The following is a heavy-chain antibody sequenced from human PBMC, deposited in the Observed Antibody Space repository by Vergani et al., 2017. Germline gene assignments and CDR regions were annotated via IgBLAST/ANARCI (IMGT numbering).Heavy chain of an antibody. CDR3: ARDVYDSSGYPSLRYFDD. CDR2: INPSGGST. CDR1: GYTFTSYY. V-gene: IGHV1-46*01. Sequence: QVQLVQSGAEVKKPGASVKVSCKASGYTFTSYYMHWVRQAPGQGLEWMGIINPSGGSTSYAQKFQGRVTMTRDTSTSTVYMELSSLRSEDTAVYYCARDVYDSSGYPSLRYFDDWGQGTLVTVSS. D-gene: IGHD3-22*01. J-gene: IGHJ4*02.